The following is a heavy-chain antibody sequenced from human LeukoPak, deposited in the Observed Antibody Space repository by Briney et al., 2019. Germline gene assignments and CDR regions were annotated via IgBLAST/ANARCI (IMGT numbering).Heavy chain of an antibody. V-gene: IGHV1-2*02. D-gene: IGHD3-22*01. CDR3: ARERIAGTYYYDSSGYPTFNY. Sequence: GASVKVSCKASGYTFTGYYMHWVRQAPGQGLEWLGWINPNSGGTNYAQKFQGRVTMTRETSIRTAYMELSRRRSDDTAVYYCARERIAGTYYYDSSGYPTFNYWGQGTLVTVSS. CDR1: GYTFTGYY. J-gene: IGHJ4*02. CDR2: INPNSGGT.